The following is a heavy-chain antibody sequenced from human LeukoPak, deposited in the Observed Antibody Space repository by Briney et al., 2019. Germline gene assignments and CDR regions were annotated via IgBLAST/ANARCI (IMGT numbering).Heavy chain of an antibody. D-gene: IGHD3-10*01. V-gene: IGHV3-15*01. Sequence: GGSLRLSCVDSGFTFTNAWMSWVRQAPGKGLDWIGRIKSKTDGETTNYAEPVRGRFTISRDDSKSAVYLQMNSLKIGDTAVYYCTTDLGTYYHGSQRLIPIDYWGQGTLVTVSS. CDR1: GFTFTNAW. J-gene: IGHJ4*02. CDR2: IKSKTDGETT. CDR3: TTDLGTYYHGSQRLIPIDY.